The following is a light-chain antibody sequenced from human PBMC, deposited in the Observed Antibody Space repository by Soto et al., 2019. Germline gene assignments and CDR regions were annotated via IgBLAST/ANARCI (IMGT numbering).Light chain of an antibody. V-gene: IGLV1-44*01. CDR1: SSNIGSHA. J-gene: IGLJ1*01. CDR2: TNN. Sequence: QSVLTQPPSASGTPGQRVTISCSGSSSNIGSHAVNWYQQLPGTAPKLLIYTNNQRSSGVPDRFSGSKSGTSASLAISGLQSEDEADYYCAAWDDSLSGYVFGTGTQLTVL. CDR3: AAWDDSLSGYV.